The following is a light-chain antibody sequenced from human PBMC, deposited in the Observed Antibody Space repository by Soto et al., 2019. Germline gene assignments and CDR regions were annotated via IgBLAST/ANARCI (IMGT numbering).Light chain of an antibody. CDR3: SSYTSSSIDYV. CDR2: EVS. V-gene: IGLV2-14*01. Sequence: QSVLTQPASVSGSPGQSITISCTGTSSDVGGYNYVSWYQQHPGKAPKLMIYEVSNRPSGVSNRFSGSKSGNTASLTISELQVEDEDDYYCSSYTSSSIDYVFGTGTKLTVL. J-gene: IGLJ1*01. CDR1: SSDVGGYNY.